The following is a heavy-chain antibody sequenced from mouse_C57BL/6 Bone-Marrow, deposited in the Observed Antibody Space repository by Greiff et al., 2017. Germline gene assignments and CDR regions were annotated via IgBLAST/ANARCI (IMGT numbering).Heavy chain of an antibody. CDR2: ISSGGSYT. V-gene: IGHV5-6*01. Sequence: EVQLVESGGDLVKPGGSLKLSCAASGFTFSSYGMSWVRQTPDKRLEWVATISSGGSYTYYPDSVKGRFTISRDNAKNTLYLQRSSLKSEDTAMYYCARPVMDYWGQGTAVTVSS. CDR1: GFTFSSYG. J-gene: IGHJ4*01. CDR3: ARPVMDY.